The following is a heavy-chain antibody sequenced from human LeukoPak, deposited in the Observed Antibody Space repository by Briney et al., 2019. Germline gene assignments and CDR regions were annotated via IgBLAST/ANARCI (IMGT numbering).Heavy chain of an antibody. CDR2: IYYSGST. Sequence: PSETLSLTCTVSGGSISSYYWSWIRQPPGKGLEWIGYIYYSGSTNYNPSLKSRVTISVDTSKNQFSLKLSSVTAADTAVYYCARLSALGVFGVGFVRYAFDIWGQGTMVTVSS. D-gene: IGHD3-3*01. CDR3: ARLSALGVFGVGFVRYAFDI. V-gene: IGHV4-59*08. J-gene: IGHJ3*02. CDR1: GGSISSYY.